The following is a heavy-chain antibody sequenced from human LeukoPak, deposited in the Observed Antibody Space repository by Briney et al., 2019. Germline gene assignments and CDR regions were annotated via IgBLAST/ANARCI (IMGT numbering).Heavy chain of an antibody. J-gene: IGHJ6*03. CDR1: GYTFTRYA. Sequence: GASVKVSCKASGYTFTRYAISWVRQAPGQGLEWMGWISAYNDYTKYAQNFQGRVTMTRDMSTSTVYMELSSLRSEDTAVYYCARDYWFGSESPSYYYYMDVWGKGTTVTVSS. CDR2: ISAYNDYT. CDR3: ARDYWFGSESPSYYYYMDV. D-gene: IGHD3-10*01. V-gene: IGHV1-18*01.